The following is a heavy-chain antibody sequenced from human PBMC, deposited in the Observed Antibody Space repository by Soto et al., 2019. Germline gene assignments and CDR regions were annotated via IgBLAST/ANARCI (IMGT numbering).Heavy chain of an antibody. J-gene: IGHJ3*02. Sequence: GGSLRLSCAASGFTFSSYSMNWVRQAPGKGLEWVSYISSSSSTIYYADSVKGRFTISRDNAKNSLYLQMNSLRAEDTAVYCCERDELDCDAFDIWGQGTMVTVSS. V-gene: IGHV3-48*04. CDR1: GFTFSSYS. CDR2: ISSSSSTI. D-gene: IGHD1-1*01. CDR3: ERDELDCDAFDI.